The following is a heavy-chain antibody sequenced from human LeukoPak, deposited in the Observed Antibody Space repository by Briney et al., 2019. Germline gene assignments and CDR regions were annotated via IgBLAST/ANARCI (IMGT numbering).Heavy chain of an antibody. V-gene: IGHV1-18*01. J-gene: IGHJ6*03. CDR3: ARVVGTYYYMDV. Sequence: ASVKLSCKASGYTFTSYDISWVRQAPGQGLEWMSWISANSGNTNYAEKLKGRVTMTTDTSTSTAYMELRSLRSDDTAVYYCARVVGTYYYMDVWGKGTTVTVSS. CDR1: GYTFTSYD. CDR2: ISANSGNT. D-gene: IGHD1-1*01.